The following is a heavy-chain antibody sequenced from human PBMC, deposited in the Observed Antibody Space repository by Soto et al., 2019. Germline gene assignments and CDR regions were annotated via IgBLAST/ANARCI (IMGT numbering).Heavy chain of an antibody. J-gene: IGHJ6*04. CDR1: GFSFSSFA. D-gene: IGHD1-26*01. V-gene: IGHV3-23*01. Sequence: EVLLLESGGGLVQPGGSLRLSCEASGFSFSSFAMNWVRQAPGKGLEWVSAIGDSGASTYYADSVKGRFTISRDNSRNALALQLNGRRAEDTAVYYFAKGVERDLWGDGTTVPVSS. CDR2: IGDSGAST. CDR3: AKGVERDL.